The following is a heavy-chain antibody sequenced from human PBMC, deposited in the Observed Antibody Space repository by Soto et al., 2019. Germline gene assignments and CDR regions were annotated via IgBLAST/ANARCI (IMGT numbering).Heavy chain of an antibody. CDR2: IYYSGST. CDR3: ARAWRDYYYDSSGYYGFDP. V-gene: IGHV4-59*01. CDR1: GGSISSYY. D-gene: IGHD3-22*01. Sequence: SETLSLTCTVSGGSISSYYWSWIRQPPGKGLEWIGYIYYSGSTNYNPSLKSRVTISVDTSKNQFSLKLSSVTAADTAVYYCARAWRDYYYDSSGYYGFDPWGQGTLVTVSS. J-gene: IGHJ5*02.